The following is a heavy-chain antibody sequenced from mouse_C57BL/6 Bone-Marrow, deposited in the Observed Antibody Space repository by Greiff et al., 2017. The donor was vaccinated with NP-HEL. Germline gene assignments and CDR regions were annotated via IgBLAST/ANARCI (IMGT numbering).Heavy chain of an antibody. CDR3: ARRGSSSYYFDY. J-gene: IGHJ2*01. D-gene: IGHD1-1*01. CDR2: IWSGGST. CDR1: GFSLTSYG. V-gene: IGHV2-2*01. Sequence: QVHVKQSGPGLVQPPQSLSITCPVSGFSLTSYGVHWVRQSPGKGLEWLGVIWSGGSTDYNAAFISRLSISKDNSKSQVFFKMNSLQADDTAIYYCARRGSSSYYFDYWGQGTTLTVSS.